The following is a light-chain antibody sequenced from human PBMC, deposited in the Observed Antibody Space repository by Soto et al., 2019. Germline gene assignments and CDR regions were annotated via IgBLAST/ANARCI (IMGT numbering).Light chain of an antibody. CDR2: GAS. CDR1: QSISDT. V-gene: IGKV3-15*01. Sequence: EIVMTQSPATLSVSPGGGATLSCRASQSISDTLAWYQQKPGQAPRLLIHGASTRAPGFPARFSGSGSGTDFTLTISSLEPEDVAVYYCQQRRSWPPTITFGQGTRLEI. CDR3: QQRRSWPPTIT. J-gene: IGKJ5*01.